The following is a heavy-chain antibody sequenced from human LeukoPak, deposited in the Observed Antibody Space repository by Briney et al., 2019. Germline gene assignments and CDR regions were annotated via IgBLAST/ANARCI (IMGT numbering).Heavy chain of an antibody. Sequence: GGSLRLSCSASGFTFSSYGMHWVRQAPGKGLEWVAVIWYDGSNKYYADSVKGRFTISRDNSKNTLYLQMNSLRAEDTAVYYCARARGCTNGVCYADYWGQGTLVTVSS. J-gene: IGHJ4*02. CDR2: IWYDGSNK. CDR1: GFTFSSYG. D-gene: IGHD2-8*01. CDR3: ARARGCTNGVCYADY. V-gene: IGHV3-33*08.